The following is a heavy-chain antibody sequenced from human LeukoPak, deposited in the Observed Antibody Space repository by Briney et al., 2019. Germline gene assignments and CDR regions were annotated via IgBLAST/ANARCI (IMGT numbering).Heavy chain of an antibody. CDR3: AKDRPLSGTEYYFDY. V-gene: IGHV3-23*01. D-gene: IGHD2-21*02. Sequence: GGSLRLSCAACGFTFSSYAMSLVRQAPGKGLEWVSAISGSGGSTYYADSVKGRFTISRDNSKNTLYLQMNSLRAEDTAVYYCAKDRPLSGTEYYFDYWGQGTLVTVSS. CDR2: ISGSGGST. CDR1: GFTFSSYA. J-gene: IGHJ4*02.